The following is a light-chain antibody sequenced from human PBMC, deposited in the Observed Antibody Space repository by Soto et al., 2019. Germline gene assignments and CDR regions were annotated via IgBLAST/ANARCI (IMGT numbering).Light chain of an antibody. CDR2: GAS. J-gene: IGKJ2*01. Sequence: EIVMTQSPATLSVSPGERATLSCRASQSVSSNLAWYQQKPGQAPRLLIYGASTRATGIPARFSGSGSGTDFPLTISSLQSEDFAVYYWQQYNNWPPITFGQGTKLEIK. V-gene: IGKV3-15*01. CDR1: QSVSSN. CDR3: QQYNNWPPIT.